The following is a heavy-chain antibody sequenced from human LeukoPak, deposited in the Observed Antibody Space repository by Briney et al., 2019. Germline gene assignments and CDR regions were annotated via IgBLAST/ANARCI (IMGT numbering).Heavy chain of an antibody. D-gene: IGHD6-13*01. V-gene: IGHV4-61*02. Sequence: SQTLSLTCTVSGGSISSGSYYWSWIRQPAGKGLEWIGRIYTGGSTNYNPSLKSRVTISVDTSKNQFSLKLSSVTAADTAVYYCARDIAAAGTALDYWGQGTLVTVSS. CDR3: ARDIAAAGTALDY. CDR2: IYTGGST. J-gene: IGHJ4*02. CDR1: GGSISSGSYY.